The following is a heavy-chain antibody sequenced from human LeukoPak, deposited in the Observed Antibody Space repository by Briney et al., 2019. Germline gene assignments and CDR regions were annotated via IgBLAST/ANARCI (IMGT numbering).Heavy chain of an antibody. D-gene: IGHD3-9*01. CDR2: ISSGSSFI. CDR3: AGGGIDTGYAFDS. CDR1: GFTFSTYG. J-gene: IGHJ4*02. Sequence: GGSLRLSCAASGFTFSTYGMNWVRQAPGKGPEWVSCISSGSSFIYYADSVKGRFTISRDNAKNSLFLQMSSLRAEDTAVYYCAGGGIDTGYAFDSWGQGTLVTVSS. V-gene: IGHV3-21*01.